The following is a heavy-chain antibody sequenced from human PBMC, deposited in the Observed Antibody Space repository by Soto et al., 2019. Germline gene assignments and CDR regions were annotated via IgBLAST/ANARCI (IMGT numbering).Heavy chain of an antibody. D-gene: IGHD2-15*01. J-gene: IGHJ6*02. CDR2: ISYDGSNK. Sequence: QVQLVESGGGVVQPGRSLRLSCAASGFTFSSYGMHWVRQAPGKGLEWVAVISYDGSNKYYADSVKGRFTISRDNSKNTLYLQMNSLRAEDTAVYYCAKDGPPKAGGNAYYYGMDVWGQGTTVTVSS. V-gene: IGHV3-30*18. CDR3: AKDGPPKAGGNAYYYGMDV. CDR1: GFTFSSYG.